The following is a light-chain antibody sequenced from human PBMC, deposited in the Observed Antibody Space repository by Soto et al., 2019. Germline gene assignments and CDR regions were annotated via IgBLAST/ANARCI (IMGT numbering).Light chain of an antibody. CDR1: QSISSW. CDR2: DAS. J-gene: IGKJ1*01. Sequence: DIQMTQSPSTLSASVGDRVTITCRASQSISSWLAWYQQRPGKAPKLLIYDASSLKTGVPSRFSGSGSGTEFTLTISSLQPDDFATYYCQQYNSYPWTVGQGTEVEIQ. V-gene: IGKV1-5*01. CDR3: QQYNSYPWT.